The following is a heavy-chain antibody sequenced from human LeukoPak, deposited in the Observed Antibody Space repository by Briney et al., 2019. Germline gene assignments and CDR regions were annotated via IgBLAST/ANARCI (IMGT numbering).Heavy chain of an antibody. CDR1: GGSVSDYY. J-gene: IGHJ4*02. D-gene: IGHD7-27*01. V-gene: IGHV4-59*02. CDR2: IYHTGST. CDR3: ASRKLGNDY. Sequence: SETLSLTCTISGGSVSDYYRSWLRQSPGKGLEWIGYIYHTGSTSYSPSLKSRVTISADTSQDQCSLKLSSVTAADTAVYYCASRKLGNDYWGQGTLVTVSS.